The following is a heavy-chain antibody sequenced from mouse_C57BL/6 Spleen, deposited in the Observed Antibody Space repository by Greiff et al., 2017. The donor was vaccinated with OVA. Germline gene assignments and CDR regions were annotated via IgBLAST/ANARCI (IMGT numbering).Heavy chain of an antibody. CDR3: ARHNYGSSPYWYFDV. Sequence: EVKLMESGGGLVQPGGSLKLSCAASGFTFSDYYMYWVRQTPEKRLEWVAYISNGGGSTYYPDTVKGRFTISRDNAKNTLYLQMSRLKSEDTAMYYGARHNYGSSPYWYFDVWGTGTTVTGSS. D-gene: IGHD1-1*01. CDR1: GFTFSDYY. V-gene: IGHV5-12*01. J-gene: IGHJ1*03. CDR2: ISNGGGST.